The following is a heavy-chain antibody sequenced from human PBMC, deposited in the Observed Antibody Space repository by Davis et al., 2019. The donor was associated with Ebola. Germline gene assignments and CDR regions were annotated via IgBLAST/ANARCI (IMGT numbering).Heavy chain of an antibody. J-gene: IGHJ6*02. CDR1: GGSISSSNW. D-gene: IGHD3-10*01. Sequence: SETLSLTCAVSGGSISSSNWWSWVRQPPGKGLEWIGEIYHSGSTNYNPSLKSRVTISVDKSKNQFSLKLSSVTAADTAVYYCARDFGYYGSGSYYYYYGMDVWGQGTTVTVSS. CDR2: IYHSGST. CDR3: ARDFGYYGSGSYYYYYGMDV. V-gene: IGHV4-4*02.